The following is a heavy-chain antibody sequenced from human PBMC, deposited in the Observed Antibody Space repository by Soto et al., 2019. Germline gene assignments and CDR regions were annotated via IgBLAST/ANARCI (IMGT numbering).Heavy chain of an antibody. V-gene: IGHV1-69*08. D-gene: IGHD4-17*01. Sequence: QVHLVQSGAEVRKPGSSVKVSCKASVGTSSTYTISWVRQAPGQGLEWMGRIIAVLGITNYAQSFQGRVTITADKSTSTAYMELSSLRSEETAVYYCAREEGTVTYDYGGQGTMVTVSS. CDR3: AREEGTVTYDY. J-gene: IGHJ4*02. CDR1: VGTSSTYT. CDR2: IIAVLGIT.